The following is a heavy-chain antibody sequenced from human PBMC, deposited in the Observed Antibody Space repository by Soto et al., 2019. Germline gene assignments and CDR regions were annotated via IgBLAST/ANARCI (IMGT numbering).Heavy chain of an antibody. CDR1: GYSISSGYY. J-gene: IGHJ6*02. D-gene: IGHD6-25*01. CDR2: IYHSGST. Sequence: SETLSLTCAVSGYSISSGYYWGWIRQPPGKGLEWIGSIYHSGSTYYNPSLKSRVTISVDTSKNQFSLKLSSVTAADTAVYYCATSLRGSYSSGWDYYGMDVWGQGTTVTISS. CDR3: ATSLRGSYSSGWDYYGMDV. V-gene: IGHV4-38-2*01.